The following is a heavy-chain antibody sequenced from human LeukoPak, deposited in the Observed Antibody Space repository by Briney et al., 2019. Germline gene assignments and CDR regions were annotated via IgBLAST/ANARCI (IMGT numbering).Heavy chain of an antibody. V-gene: IGHV3-74*01. CDR3: ARAYDYSTGNAFDI. D-gene: IGHD1-14*01. CDR1: GFTFSSYW. J-gene: IGHJ3*02. Sequence: PGGSLRLSCAASGFTFSSYWMSGVRQAPGKGLVWVSRIYSDGSDTSYADSVKGRFTISRDNAKKTLYLQMNSLRAEDTAVYYCARAYDYSTGNAFDIWGQGTMVTVSS. CDR2: IYSDGSDT.